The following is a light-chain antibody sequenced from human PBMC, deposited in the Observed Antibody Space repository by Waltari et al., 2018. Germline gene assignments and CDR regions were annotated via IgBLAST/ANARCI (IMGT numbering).Light chain of an antibody. V-gene: IGKV3-11*01. Sequence: EVVLTQSPATLSLAPGERATLPCRASQSVNRYLAWYQQKSGQAPRLLIYDASNRATGIPARFSGSGSGTDFTLTISSLEPEDFAVYYCQQRQYWPPLTFGPGTKVEIK. CDR3: QQRQYWPPLT. J-gene: IGKJ3*01. CDR1: QSVNRY. CDR2: DAS.